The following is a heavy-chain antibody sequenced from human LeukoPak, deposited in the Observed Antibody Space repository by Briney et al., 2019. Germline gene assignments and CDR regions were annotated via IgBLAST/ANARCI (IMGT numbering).Heavy chain of an antibody. CDR1: GGSISSSSYY. CDR3: TRGAGWLIDY. CDR2: IYYSGST. J-gene: IGHJ4*02. Sequence: NASETLSLTCTVSGGSISSSSYYWGWIRQPPGKGLEWIGSIYYSGSTYYNPSLKSRVTISVDTSKNQFSLKLSSVTAADTAVYYCTRGAGWLIDYWGQGILVTVSS. V-gene: IGHV4-39*07. D-gene: IGHD3-16*01.